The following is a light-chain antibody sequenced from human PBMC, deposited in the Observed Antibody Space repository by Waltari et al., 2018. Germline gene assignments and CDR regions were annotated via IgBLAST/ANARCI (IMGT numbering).Light chain of an antibody. J-gene: IGKJ4*01. Sequence: EIVLTQSPGTLSLSPGERVTLSCRASPYIPGRLMTWYHQIPGQAPRLLIYGASTRATGIPDRLSGSGSGTDFTLTISRLEPEDSGVYYCQQYDGSVVTFGGGTKVEIK. CDR3: QQYDGSVVT. CDR1: PYIPGRL. CDR2: GAS. V-gene: IGKV3-20*01.